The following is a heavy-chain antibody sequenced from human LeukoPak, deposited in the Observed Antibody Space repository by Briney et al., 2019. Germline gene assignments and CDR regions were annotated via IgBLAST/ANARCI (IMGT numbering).Heavy chain of an antibody. J-gene: IGHJ6*03. CDR1: GFTFSSYG. D-gene: IGHD3-3*01. Sequence: GGSLRLSCAASGFTFSSYGMHWVRQAPGKGLEWVAFIRYDGSNKYYVDSVKGRFTISRDNAKNSLYLQMNSLRAEDTAVYYCARDAQYYDFWSGYYYYMDVWGKGTTVTVSS. V-gene: IGHV3-30*02. CDR2: IRYDGSNK. CDR3: ARDAQYYDFWSGYYYYMDV.